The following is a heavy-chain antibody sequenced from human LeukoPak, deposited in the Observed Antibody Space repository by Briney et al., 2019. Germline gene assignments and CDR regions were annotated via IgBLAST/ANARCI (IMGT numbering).Heavy chain of an antibody. CDR2: ISAYNGNT. V-gene: IGHV1-18*01. CDR3: ASGDTFGGVIAPVDY. D-gene: IGHD3-16*02. Sequence: GASVKVSCKASGYTFTSYGISWVRQAPGQGLEWMGWISAYNGNTNYAQKLQGRVTMTTDTSTSTAYMELRSLRSDDTAVYYCASGDTFGGVIAPVDYWGQGTLVAVSS. CDR1: GYTFTSYG. J-gene: IGHJ4*02.